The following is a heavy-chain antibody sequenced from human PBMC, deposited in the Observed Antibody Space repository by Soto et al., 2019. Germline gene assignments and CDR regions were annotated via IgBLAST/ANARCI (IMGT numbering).Heavy chain of an antibody. D-gene: IGHD5-12*01. CDR1: GYSFTSYW. V-gene: IGHV5-51*01. CDR2: IYPGDSDT. J-gene: IGHJ6*02. CDR3: ARQRWKYSGYRLPIYGMAV. Sequence: GESLKISCKGSGYSFTSYWIGWVRQMPGKGLEWMGIIYPGDSDTRYSPSFQGQVTISADKSISTAYLQWSSLKASDTAMYYCARQRWKYSGYRLPIYGMAVWGQGTTVTVSS.